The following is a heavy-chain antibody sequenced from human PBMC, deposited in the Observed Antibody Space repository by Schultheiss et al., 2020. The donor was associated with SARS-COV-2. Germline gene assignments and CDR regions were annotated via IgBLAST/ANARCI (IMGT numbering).Heavy chain of an antibody. D-gene: IGHD3-3*01. Sequence: GSLRLSCTVSGGSISSYYWSWIRQPPGKGLEWIGRIYTSGSTNYNPSLKSRVTMSVDTSKNQFSLKLSSVTAADTAVYYCARDSTIFGVVTHTFDYWGQGTLVTVSS. CDR1: GGSISSYY. CDR3: ARDSTIFGVVTHTFDY. CDR2: IYTSGST. V-gene: IGHV4-4*07. J-gene: IGHJ4*02.